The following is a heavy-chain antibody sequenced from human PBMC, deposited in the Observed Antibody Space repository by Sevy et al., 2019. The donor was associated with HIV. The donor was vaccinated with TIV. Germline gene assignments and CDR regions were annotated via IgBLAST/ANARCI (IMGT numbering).Heavy chain of an antibody. CDR3: AREGETSGHAGAIDI. Sequence: GGSLRLSCSASGINFRNSIFHWVRQAPGKGLEWVALMSFDGSIQCFGDSEMGRLTISRDDSKNTFYLQVNSLRVEDTTVYYCAREGETSGHAGAIDIWGQGTMVTVSS. CDR2: MSFDGSIQ. V-gene: IGHV3-30*04. D-gene: IGHD1-26*01. J-gene: IGHJ4*02. CDR1: GINFRNSI.